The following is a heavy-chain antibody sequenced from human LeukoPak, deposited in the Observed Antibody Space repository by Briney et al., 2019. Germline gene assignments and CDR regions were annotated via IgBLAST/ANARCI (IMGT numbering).Heavy chain of an antibody. CDR3: ARSRRHQYQLPSNYYGMDV. V-gene: IGHV4-30-2*01. CDR1: GGSISSGGHS. Sequence: SETLSLTCTVSGGSISSGGHSWSWIRQPPGKGLEWIGYIYHSGSGSTYYNPSLKSRVTISVDTSKNQFSLKLSSVTAADTAVYYCARSRRHQYQLPSNYYGMDVWGQGTTVTVSS. J-gene: IGHJ6*02. D-gene: IGHD2-2*01. CDR2: IYHSGSGST.